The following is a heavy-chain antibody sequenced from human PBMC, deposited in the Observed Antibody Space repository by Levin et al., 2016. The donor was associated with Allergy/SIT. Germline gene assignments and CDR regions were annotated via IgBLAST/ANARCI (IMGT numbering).Heavy chain of an antibody. Sequence: GESLKISCAASGFTFSSYGMHWVRQAPGKGLEWVAVIWYDGSNKYYADSVKGRFTISRDNSKNTLYLQMNSLRAEDTAVYYYAKVIVPYGSGSSSFDYWGQGTLVTVSS. CDR2: IWYDGSNK. CDR3: AKVIVPYGSGSSSFDY. D-gene: IGHD3-10*01. J-gene: IGHJ4*02. V-gene: IGHV3-30*02. CDR1: GFTFSSYG.